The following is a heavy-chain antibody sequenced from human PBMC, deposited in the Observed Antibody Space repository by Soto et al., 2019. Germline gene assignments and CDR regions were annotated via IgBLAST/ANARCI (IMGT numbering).Heavy chain of an antibody. V-gene: IGHV1-69*01. CDR3: ARDGGRHSGGIDY. CDR1: GGTFSSYS. J-gene: IGHJ4*02. CDR2: IIPIFGTA. Sequence: QVQLVQSGAEVKKPGSSVKVSCKASGGTFSSYSINWVRQAPGQGLEWMGEIIPIFGTANYAQKFQGRVTITADGSTSTAYRELSSLRSEDTAVYYCARDGGRHSGGIDYWGQGTLVTVSS. D-gene: IGHD1-26*01.